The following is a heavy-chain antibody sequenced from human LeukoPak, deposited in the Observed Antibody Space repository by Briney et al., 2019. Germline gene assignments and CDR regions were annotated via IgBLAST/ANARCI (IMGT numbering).Heavy chain of an antibody. CDR1: GFAFSSYA. J-gene: IGHJ4*02. V-gene: IGHV3-23*01. D-gene: IGHD1-26*01. CDR2: ISGSGGST. CDR3: AKDLAGGGSHFDY. Sequence: GGSLRLSCAASGFAFSSYAMSWVRQAPGKGLEWVSAISGSGGSTYYADSVKGRFTISRDNSKNTLYLQMNSLRAEDTAVYYCAKDLAGGGSHFDYWGQGTLVTVSS.